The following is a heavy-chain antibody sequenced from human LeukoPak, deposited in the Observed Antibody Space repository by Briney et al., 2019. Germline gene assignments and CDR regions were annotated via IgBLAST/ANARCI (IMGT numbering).Heavy chain of an antibody. D-gene: IGHD3-3*01. CDR3: AGSVITIFGGLEY. Sequence: PGGSLRLSCAASGFTVSSNDMSWVRQAPGKGLEWVSVIYSGGSTYYADSVKGRFTIYRDNSKDTPYLQMNSLRTEDTAVYYCAGSVITIFGGLEYWGQGTLVTVSS. CDR1: GFTVSSND. J-gene: IGHJ4*02. V-gene: IGHV3-66*02. CDR2: IYSGGST.